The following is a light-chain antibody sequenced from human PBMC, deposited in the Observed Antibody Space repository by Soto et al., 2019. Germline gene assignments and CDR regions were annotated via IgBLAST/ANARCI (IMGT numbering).Light chain of an antibody. CDR1: XSILFSSNNKNY. V-gene: IGKV4-1*01. J-gene: IGKJ4*01. Sequence: DIVMTQSPDSLAXSXXXXXTXXCXSSXSILFSSNNKNYLTWYQQKPGQPPKPLIYWASTRESGVPDRFSGSGSGTDFTLTISSLQAEDVAVYYCQQYYSTPVTFGGGTKVEIK. CDR2: WAS. CDR3: QQYYSTPVT.